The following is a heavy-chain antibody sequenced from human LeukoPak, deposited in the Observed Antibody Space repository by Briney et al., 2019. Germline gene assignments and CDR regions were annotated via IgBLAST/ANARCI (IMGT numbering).Heavy chain of an antibody. J-gene: IGHJ4*02. CDR1: GFTFSNHG. CDR2: ISYDGSNK. CDR3: AKESAARVYYFDY. Sequence: GGSLRLSCAASGFTFSNHGMHWARQAPGKEPEWVAVISYDGSNKYYADSVKGRFTISRDNSKNTLYLQMNSLRAEDTAVYYCAKESAARVYYFDYWGQGTLVTVSS. D-gene: IGHD6-6*01. V-gene: IGHV3-30*18.